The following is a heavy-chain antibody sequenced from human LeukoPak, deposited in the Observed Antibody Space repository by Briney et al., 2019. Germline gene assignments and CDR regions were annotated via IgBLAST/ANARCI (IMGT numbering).Heavy chain of an antibody. V-gene: IGHV4-34*01. J-gene: IGHJ5*02. D-gene: IGHD3-10*01. CDR2: INHSGST. CDR1: GGSFSGYY. CDR3: ARAWFGELRFDP. Sequence: SETLSLTCAVCGGSFSGYYRSWLRQPPGKGLEWIGEINHSGSTNYNPSLKSRVTISVDTSKNQFSLKLSSVTAADTAVYYCARAWFGELRFDPWGQGTLVTVSS.